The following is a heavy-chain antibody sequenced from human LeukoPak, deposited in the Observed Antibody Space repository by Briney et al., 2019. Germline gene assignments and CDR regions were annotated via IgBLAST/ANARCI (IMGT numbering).Heavy chain of an antibody. V-gene: IGHV3-48*01. D-gene: IGHD3-3*01. CDR2: TSSSSQTT. CDR1: GFTFNTYS. J-gene: IGHJ4*02. Sequence: GGSLRLSCAASGFTFNTYSTNGVRQVPGKVLDGVSYTSSSSQTTYYADSVQGRFTISRDNAKDSLYLQINRLRAEDTAVYYCARDRPHLGFWRSVRDYYFAYWGQGTLVTVSS. CDR3: ARDRPHLGFWRSVRDYYFAY.